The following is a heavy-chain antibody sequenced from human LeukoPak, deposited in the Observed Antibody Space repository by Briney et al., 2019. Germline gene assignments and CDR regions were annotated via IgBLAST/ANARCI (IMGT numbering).Heavy chain of an antibody. J-gene: IGHJ4*02. CDR3: ARDGGPTSSDY. CDR1: GGSLSNSSYY. D-gene: IGHD6-6*01. CDR2: IYYSGST. Sequence: SEALSLTCPGAGGSLSNSSYYWVGIPHPPGKGREWIGSIYYSGSTYYNPSLKSRVTISVDTSKNQFSLKPSSVTAEDTAVYYCARDGGPTSSDYWGQGTLVTVSS. V-gene: IGHV4-39*07.